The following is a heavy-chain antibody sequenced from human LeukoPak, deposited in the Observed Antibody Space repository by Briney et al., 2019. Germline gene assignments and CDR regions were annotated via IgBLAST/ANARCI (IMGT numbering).Heavy chain of an antibody. CDR1: GFIFSNAW. V-gene: IGHV3-23*01. J-gene: IGHJ4*02. Sequence: GGSLRLSCAASGFIFSNAWMSWVRQAPGKGLEWVSAISGSGGSTYYADSVKGRFAISRDNSKNTLYLQMNSLRAEDTAVYYCAKDFLGYYGSGSYYVQRFFDYWGQGTLVTVSS. CDR2: ISGSGGST. D-gene: IGHD3-10*01. CDR3: AKDFLGYYGSGSYYVQRFFDY.